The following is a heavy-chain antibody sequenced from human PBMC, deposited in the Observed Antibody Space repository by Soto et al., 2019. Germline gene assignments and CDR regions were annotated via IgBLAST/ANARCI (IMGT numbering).Heavy chain of an antibody. V-gene: IGHV4-34*01. CDR1: GGSFSGYY. Sequence: SETLSLTRAVYGGSFSGYYWSWIRQPPGKGLEWIGEINHSGSTNYNPSLKSRVTISVDTSKNQFSLKLSSVTAADTAVYYCARVWTIFGVVAACDIWGQGTMVSVSS. D-gene: IGHD3-3*01. J-gene: IGHJ3*02. CDR3: ARVWTIFGVVAACDI. CDR2: INHSGST.